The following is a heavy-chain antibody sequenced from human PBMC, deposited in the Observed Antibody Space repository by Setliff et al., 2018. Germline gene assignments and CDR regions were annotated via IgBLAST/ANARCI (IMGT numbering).Heavy chain of an antibody. D-gene: IGHD5-18*01. Sequence: PSETLSLTCNVSGASISSHAWSWIRQPPGKRLEYIGYLYTSGSTNYNPSLKSRVTMSVDTSKNQLSLKLTFVTAADTAIYYCARLIGYSYGYYYHYVDVWGKGTTVTSP. CDR3: ARLIGYSYGYYYHYVDV. CDR2: LYTSGST. CDR1: GASISSHA. J-gene: IGHJ6*03. V-gene: IGHV4-4*08.